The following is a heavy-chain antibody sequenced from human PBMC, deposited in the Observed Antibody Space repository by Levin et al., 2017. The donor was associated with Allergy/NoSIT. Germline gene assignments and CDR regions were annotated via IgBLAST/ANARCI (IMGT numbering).Heavy chain of an antibody. J-gene: IGHJ3*02. D-gene: IGHD5-18*01. Sequence: ESLKISCAVYGGSFSGYYWTWIRQPPGKGLEWIGEINHSGITTYNPSLKSRVTISVDTSKRQISLKLSSVTAADTAVYYCARGVDVDTTMDDAFDIWGQGTMVTVSS. CDR3: ARGVDVDTTMDDAFDI. CDR1: GGSFSGYY. V-gene: IGHV4-34*01. CDR2: INHSGIT.